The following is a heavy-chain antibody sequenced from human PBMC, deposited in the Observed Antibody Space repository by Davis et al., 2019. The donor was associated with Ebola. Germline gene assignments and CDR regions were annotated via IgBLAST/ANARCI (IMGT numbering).Heavy chain of an antibody. CDR1: GFTFSNYG. J-gene: IGHJ6*02. CDR2: ISHDGRNI. V-gene: IGHV3-30*03. CDR3: ARDRLIRFLQWPLGMDV. D-gene: IGHD3-3*01. Sequence: GGSLRLSCAASGFTFSNYGMNWVRQAPGKGLEWIAFISHDGRNIPYPGSVKGRFTISRENAKKSLYLQMNSLRDEDTAVYYCARDRLIRFLQWPLGMDVWGQGTTVTVSS.